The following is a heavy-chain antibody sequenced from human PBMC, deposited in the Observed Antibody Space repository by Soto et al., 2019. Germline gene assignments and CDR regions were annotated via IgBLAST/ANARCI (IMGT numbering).Heavy chain of an antibody. CDR3: VRIGDSSTDYLFDY. Sequence: SGPTLVNPTQTLTLTCTFSGFSITTRAMCVSWIRQPPGKALEWLALIDWADDKYYSTSLKTRLTISKDTSKNQVVLTMTNVDPVDTATYYCVRIGDSSTDYLFDYWGRRTLDTGSS. CDR1: GFSITTRAMC. V-gene: IGHV2-70*01. J-gene: IGHJ4*02. D-gene: IGHD6-13*01. CDR2: IDWADDK.